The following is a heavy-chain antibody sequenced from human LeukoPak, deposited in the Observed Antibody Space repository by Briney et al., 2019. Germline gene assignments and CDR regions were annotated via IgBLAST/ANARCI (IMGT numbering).Heavy chain of an antibody. J-gene: IGHJ6*02. D-gene: IGHD2-8*01. V-gene: IGHV1-18*01. CDR2: ISTYNDNT. CDR3: ARASVSNYYYYYGMDV. CDR1: GYTFTSYG. Sequence: GASVRVSCKASGYTFTSYGITWVRQAPGQGLEWMGWISTYNDNTNYAQKLQGRVTMTTDTSTSTAYMELRSLRSDDTAVYYCARASVSNYYYYYGMDVWGQGTTVTVSS.